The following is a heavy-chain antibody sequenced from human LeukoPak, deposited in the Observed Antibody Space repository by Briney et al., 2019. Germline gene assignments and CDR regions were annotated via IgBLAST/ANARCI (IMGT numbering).Heavy chain of an antibody. CDR1: GGSISSSSYY. Sequence: TSETLSLTCTVSGGSISSSSYYWSWIRQPAGKGLEWIGRIYSSGNTNYNPSLKSRVTVSLDASKNQFSLKLSSVTAADTAVYYCARNSGDYWGQGTLVTVSS. J-gene: IGHJ4*02. CDR2: IYSSGNT. V-gene: IGHV4-61*02. CDR3: ARNSGDY. D-gene: IGHD4-23*01.